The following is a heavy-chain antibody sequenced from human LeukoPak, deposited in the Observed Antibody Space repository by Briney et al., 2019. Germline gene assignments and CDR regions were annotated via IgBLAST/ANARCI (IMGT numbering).Heavy chain of an antibody. J-gene: IGHJ4*02. D-gene: IGHD3-3*01. Sequence: SETLSLTCAVSGGSISSSNWWSWVRQPPGKGLEWIGEIYHSGSTNYNPSLKSRVTISVDKSKNQFSLKLSSVTATDTAVYYCARAKVFWSGYYCLDYWGQGTLVTVSS. CDR1: GGSISSSNW. CDR2: IYHSGST. V-gene: IGHV4-4*02. CDR3: ARAKVFWSGYYCLDY.